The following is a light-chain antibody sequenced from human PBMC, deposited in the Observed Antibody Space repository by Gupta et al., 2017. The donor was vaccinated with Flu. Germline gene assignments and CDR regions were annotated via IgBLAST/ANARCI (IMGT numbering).Light chain of an antibody. CDR3: QQYDSWPPDT. CDR2: GAS. CDR1: QNVNSN. J-gene: IGKJ1*01. V-gene: IGKV3-15*01. Sequence: EIVMTQSPATLSVSPGERATLSCRASQNVNSNLAWYQQKPGQAPRLLIYGASNRATSIPARFSGSGSGTDFTLTISSLQSEDFAVYYCQQYDSWPPDTFGQGSKVEIQ.